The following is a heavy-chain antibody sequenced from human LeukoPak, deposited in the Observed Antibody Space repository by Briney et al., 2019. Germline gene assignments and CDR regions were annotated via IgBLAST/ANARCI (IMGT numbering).Heavy chain of an antibody. J-gene: IGHJ4*02. CDR2: INHSGST. CDR1: GGSFSGYY. Sequence: PSETLSLTCAVYGGSFSGYYWSWIRQPPGKGLEWIGEINHSGSTNYNPSLKSRVTISVDTSKNQFSLKLSSVTAADTAVYYCAREGQEDSSGRKRSFVYWGQGTLVTVSS. CDR3: AREGQEDSSGRKRSFVY. D-gene: IGHD6-19*01. V-gene: IGHV4-34*01.